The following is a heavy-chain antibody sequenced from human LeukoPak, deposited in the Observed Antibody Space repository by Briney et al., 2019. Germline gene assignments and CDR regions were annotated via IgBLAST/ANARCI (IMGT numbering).Heavy chain of an antibody. CDR3: ARTRDIVVVPVAPFDY. Sequence: GESLRLSCAASGFTFSSYWRHWVRQVPGKGLLWVSRISGDGSSTTYAASVKGRFTISRDNAKNTLYLQMNSLGAEDTAVYYCARTRDIVVVPVAPFDYWGQGTLVTVSS. CDR2: ISGDGSST. V-gene: IGHV3-74*01. CDR1: GFTFSSYW. J-gene: IGHJ4*02. D-gene: IGHD2-2*01.